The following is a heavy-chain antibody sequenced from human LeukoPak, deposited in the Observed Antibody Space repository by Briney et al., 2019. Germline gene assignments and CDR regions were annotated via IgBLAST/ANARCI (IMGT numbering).Heavy chain of an antibody. CDR1: GYTFTGYY. CDR2: ISAYNGNT. V-gene: IGHV1-18*04. CDR3: ARALYSPPYYFDY. Sequence: ASVKVSCKASGYTFTGYYMHWVRQAPGQGLEWMGWISAYNGNTNYPQKLQGRVTMTTDTSTSTAYMELRSLRSDDTAVYYCARALYSPPYYFDYWGQGTLVTVSS. J-gene: IGHJ4*02. D-gene: IGHD3-16*01.